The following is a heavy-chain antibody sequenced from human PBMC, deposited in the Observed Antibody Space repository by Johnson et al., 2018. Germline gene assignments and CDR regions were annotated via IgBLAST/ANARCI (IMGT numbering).Heavy chain of an antibody. CDR3: TPILSSGSSYTTDDGFDI. CDR1: GFTFSNAW. Sequence: VQLVQSGGGVVKPGGSLRLSCAASGFTFSNAWMSWVRQAPGKGLEWVGRMKSKTDGGTTDYGAPVTGRFTISRNDSKSTLYLQMNSLKPEDTALSFCTPILSSGSSYTTDDGFDIWGQGTMVTVSS. J-gene: IGHJ3*02. CDR2: MKSKTDGGTT. D-gene: IGHD6-13*01. V-gene: IGHV3-15*01.